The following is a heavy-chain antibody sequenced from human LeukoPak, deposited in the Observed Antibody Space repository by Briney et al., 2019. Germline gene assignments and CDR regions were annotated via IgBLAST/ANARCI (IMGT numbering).Heavy chain of an antibody. J-gene: IGHJ6*03. CDR2: IIPIFGTA. Sequence: SVKVSCKASGGTFSSYAISWVRQAPGQGLEWMGEIIPIFGTANCAQKFQGRVTLTSDESTSTAYMELTSLRSEDTAVYYCARGLYGGNSKSGYYYYYMDVWGKGTTVTVSS. D-gene: IGHD4-23*01. V-gene: IGHV1-69*13. CDR3: ARGLYGGNSKSGYYYYYMDV. CDR1: GGTFSSYA.